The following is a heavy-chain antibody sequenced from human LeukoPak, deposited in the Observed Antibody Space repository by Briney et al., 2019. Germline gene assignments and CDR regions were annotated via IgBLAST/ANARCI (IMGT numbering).Heavy chain of an antibody. CDR3: ATNSDYGGNSPSDY. J-gene: IGHJ4*02. CDR1: GYTLTELS. D-gene: IGHD4-23*01. Sequence: ASVKVSCKVSGYTLTELSMHWVRQAPGKGLEWMGGFDPEDGETIYAQKFQGRVTMTEDTSTDTAYMELSSLRSEDTAVYYCATNSDYGGNSPSDYWGQGTLVTVSP. CDR2: FDPEDGET. V-gene: IGHV1-24*01.